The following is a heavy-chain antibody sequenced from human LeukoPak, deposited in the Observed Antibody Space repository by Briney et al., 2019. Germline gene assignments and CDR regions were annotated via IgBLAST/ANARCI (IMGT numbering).Heavy chain of an antibody. CDR3: ARVLESMVRGHFDY. D-gene: IGHD3-10*01. V-gene: IGHV4-39*01. J-gene: IGHJ4*02. CDR2: LYYGGNT. Sequence: SETLSLTCTVSGDSINSRSYYWDWIRQPPGKGLEWIGNLYYGGNTHYNPSLKSRVTISADTSNNQFSLNLSSVTAADTAVYYCARVLESMVRGHFDYWGQGTLVTVSS. CDR1: GDSINSRSYY.